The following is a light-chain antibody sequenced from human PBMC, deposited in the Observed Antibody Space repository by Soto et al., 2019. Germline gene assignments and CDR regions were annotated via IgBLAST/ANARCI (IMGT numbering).Light chain of an antibody. CDR2: DVN. Sequence: QSALTQPASVSGSPGQSITICCTGASSDVGGYNYVSWYQQRPDEAPKLMIYDVNNRPSGVSNRFSGSKSGNTASLTISGLQAEDEADYYCSSYTSSITYVFGTGTKLTVL. CDR1: SSDVGGYNY. V-gene: IGLV2-14*01. J-gene: IGLJ1*01. CDR3: SSYTSSITYV.